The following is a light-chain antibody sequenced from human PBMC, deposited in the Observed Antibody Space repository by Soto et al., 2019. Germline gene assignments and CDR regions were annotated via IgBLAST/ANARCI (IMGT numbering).Light chain of an antibody. CDR3: QQRSNWPLT. CDR1: QSVSSY. J-gene: IGKJ4*01. CDR2: DAS. Sequence: EIVLTQSPATLSLSPGERATLSCRASQSVSSYLAWYQQKPGQAPRLLLYDASNRATGIPARFCGSGSGTDFTLTISSLEPEDFAVYYCQQRSNWPLTFGGGTKVEIK. V-gene: IGKV3-11*01.